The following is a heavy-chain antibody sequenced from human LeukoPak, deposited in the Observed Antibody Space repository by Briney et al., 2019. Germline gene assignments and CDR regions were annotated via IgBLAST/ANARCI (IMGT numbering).Heavy chain of an antibody. J-gene: IGHJ5*02. CDR1: RFTFSSYA. CDR2: ISGSGGST. V-gene: IGHV3-23*01. Sequence: PGGSLRLSCAASRFTFSSYAMSWVRQAPGKGLEWVSAISGSGGSTYYADSVKGRFTISRDNSKNTLYLQMNSLRAEDTAVYYCARELRVRGPLNWFDPWGQGTLVTVSS. D-gene: IGHD3-10*02. CDR3: ARELRVRGPLNWFDP.